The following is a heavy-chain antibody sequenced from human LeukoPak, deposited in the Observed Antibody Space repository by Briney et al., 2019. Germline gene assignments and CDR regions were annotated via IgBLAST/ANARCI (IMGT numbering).Heavy chain of an antibody. Sequence: SETLSLTCAVSGGSISSYYWSWIRQPPGKGLEWIGEINHSGSTNYNPSLKSRVTISVDTSKNQFSLKLSSVTAADTAVYYCASWQQLRLYGMDVWGQGTTVTVSS. D-gene: IGHD5-24*01. CDR3: ASWQQLRLYGMDV. CDR2: INHSGST. CDR1: GGSISSYY. V-gene: IGHV4-34*01. J-gene: IGHJ6*02.